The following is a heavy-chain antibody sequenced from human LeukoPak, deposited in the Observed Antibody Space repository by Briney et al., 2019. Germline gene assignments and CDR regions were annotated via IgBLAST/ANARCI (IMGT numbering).Heavy chain of an antibody. CDR1: GYTFIAYY. V-gene: IGHV1-2*02. CDR3: GSASSSGWFVYF. Sequence: DSVKVSCKTSGYTFIAYYMHWVRQAPGQGLEWMGWIDPNSGVTDYAQNFQGRVTLTRDTSISTAYMEMTSLRYDDTAVYYCGSASSSGWFVYFWGQGTLVTVSS. J-gene: IGHJ4*02. D-gene: IGHD6-19*01. CDR2: IDPNSGVT.